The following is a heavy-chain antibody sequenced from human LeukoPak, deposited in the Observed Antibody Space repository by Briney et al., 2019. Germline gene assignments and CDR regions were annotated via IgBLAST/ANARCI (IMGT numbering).Heavy chain of an antibody. D-gene: IGHD4-17*01. CDR3: AKDWSATVRGTDY. V-gene: IGHV3-9*01. J-gene: IGHJ4*02. CDR2: LSWNGAGI. Sequence: GGSLSLSCAASGFTFGDYGMHWVRQAPGKGLEWVSGLSWNGAGIGYADSVRGRFTISRDNAKSSLYLQMNSLRAEDTALYYCAKDWSATVRGTDYWGQGTLVTVSS. CDR1: GFTFGDYG.